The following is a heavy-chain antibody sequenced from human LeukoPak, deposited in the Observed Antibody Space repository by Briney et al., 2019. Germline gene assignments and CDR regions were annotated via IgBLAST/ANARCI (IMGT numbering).Heavy chain of an antibody. D-gene: IGHD1-20*01. J-gene: IGHJ4*02. CDR2: ISGSGGST. Sequence: PGGSLRLSCAASGFTFSSYAMSWVRQAPGKGLGWGSAISGSGGSTYYADSVKGRFTISRDNSKNTLYLQMNSLRAEDTAVYYCAKGRITGTRNFDYWGQGTLVTVSS. V-gene: IGHV3-23*01. CDR1: GFTFSSYA. CDR3: AKGRITGTRNFDY.